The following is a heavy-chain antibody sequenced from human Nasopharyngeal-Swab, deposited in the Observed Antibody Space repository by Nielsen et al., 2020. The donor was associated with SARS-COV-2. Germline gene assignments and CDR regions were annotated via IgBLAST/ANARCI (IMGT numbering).Heavy chain of an antibody. V-gene: IGHV3-21*01. Sequence: GESLKISCAASGFTFSSYNMNWVRQAPGKGLEWVSSISSSSSYIYYADSVKGRFTISRDNAKNSLYLQMNSLRAEDTAVYYCARGWGQNYYDSSGYYPYYFDYWGQGTLVTVSS. CDR2: ISSSSSYI. J-gene: IGHJ4*02. CDR3: ARGWGQNYYDSSGYYPYYFDY. D-gene: IGHD3-22*01. CDR1: GFTFSSYN.